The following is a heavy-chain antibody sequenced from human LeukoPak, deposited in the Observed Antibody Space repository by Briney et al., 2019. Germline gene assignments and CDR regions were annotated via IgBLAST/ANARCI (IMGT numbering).Heavy chain of an antibody. CDR1: GGSFSGYY. CDR3: ARQSSSWGLAFDI. CDR2: INHSGST. D-gene: IGHD6-13*01. V-gene: IGHV4-34*01. J-gene: IGHJ3*02. Sequence: PSETLSLTCAVYGGSFSGYYWSWIRQPPGKGLEWIGEINHSGSTNYNPSLKSRVTISVDRSKNQFSLKLSSVTAADTAVYYCARQSSSWGLAFDIWGQGTMVTVSS.